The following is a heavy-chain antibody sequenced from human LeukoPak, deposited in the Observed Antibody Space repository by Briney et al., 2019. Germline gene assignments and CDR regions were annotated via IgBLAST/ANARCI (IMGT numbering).Heavy chain of an antibody. Sequence: GGSLRLSCAASGFTFSSYEMNWVRQAPGKGLEWVSYISSSGSTIYYADSVKGRFTISRDNAKNSLYLQMNSLRAEDTAVYYCARVGTMVRGVCFDYWGQGTLVTVSS. CDR1: GFTFSSYE. V-gene: IGHV3-48*03. D-gene: IGHD3-10*01. J-gene: IGHJ4*02. CDR2: ISSSGSTI. CDR3: ARVGTMVRGVCFDY.